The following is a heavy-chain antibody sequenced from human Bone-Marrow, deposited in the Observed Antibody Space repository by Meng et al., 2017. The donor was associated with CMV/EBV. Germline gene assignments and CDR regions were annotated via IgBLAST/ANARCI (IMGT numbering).Heavy chain of an antibody. CDR1: GGSFSGDY. Sequence: SETLSLTCAVYGGSFSGDYWSWIRQPPGKGLEWIGEINHSGSTNYNPSLKSRVTISVDTSKNQFSLKLSSVTAADTAAYYCARDHSDTQYKSSSSWDSEGRGYYHDYYGMDVWGQGTTVTVSS. CDR3: ARDHSDTQYKSSSSWDSEGRGYYHDYYGMDV. V-gene: IGHV4-34*01. D-gene: IGHD6-13*01. J-gene: IGHJ6*02. CDR2: INHSGST.